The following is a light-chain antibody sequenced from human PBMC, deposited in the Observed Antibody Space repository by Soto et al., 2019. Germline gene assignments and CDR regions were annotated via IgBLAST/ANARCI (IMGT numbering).Light chain of an antibody. CDR2: EVN. J-gene: IGLJ1*01. Sequence: QSALTQPASVSGSPGQSITISCTGTSSDVGGYNYVSWYQQHPGNAPRLMIYEVNNRPSGVPNRFSGSKSGNTASLTISGLQAEDEADYYCSSKTSRRTPFVLGTETNSPS. CDR3: SSKTSRRTPFV. V-gene: IGLV2-14*01. CDR1: SSDVGGYNY.